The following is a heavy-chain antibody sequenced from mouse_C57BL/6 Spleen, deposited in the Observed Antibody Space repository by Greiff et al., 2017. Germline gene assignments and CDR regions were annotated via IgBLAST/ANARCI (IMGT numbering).Heavy chain of an antibody. D-gene: IGHD1-1*01. CDR3: ARPPYYYGSSYPAY. Sequence: QVHVKQSGAELVKPGASVKISCKASGYAFSSYWMNWVKQRPGKGLEWIGQIYPGDGDTNHNGKFKGKATLTADKSSSTAYMQLSSLTSEDSAVYFCARPPYYYGSSYPAYWGQGTLVTVSA. CDR1: GYAFSSYW. J-gene: IGHJ3*01. CDR2: IYPGDGDT. V-gene: IGHV1-80*01.